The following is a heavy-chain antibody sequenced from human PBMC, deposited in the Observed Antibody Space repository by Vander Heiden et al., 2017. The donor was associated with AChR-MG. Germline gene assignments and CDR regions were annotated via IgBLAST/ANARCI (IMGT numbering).Heavy chain of an antibody. J-gene: IGHJ4*02. CDR1: GGSISSSY. V-gene: IGHV4-59*01. Sequence: QVQLQESGPGLVKPSETLSLTCTVSGGSISSSYWSWIRQPPGKGLEWIGYIYSSGSTNYNPSLKSRVTISVDTSKNQFSLKLSSVTAADTAVYYCARYYTGSSFDYWGQGTLVTVSS. CDR3: ARYYTGSSFDY. CDR2: IYSSGST. D-gene: IGHD3-9*01.